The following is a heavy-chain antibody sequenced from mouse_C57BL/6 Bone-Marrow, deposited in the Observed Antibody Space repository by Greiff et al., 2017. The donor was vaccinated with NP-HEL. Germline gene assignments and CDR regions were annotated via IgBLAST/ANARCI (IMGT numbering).Heavy chain of an antibody. CDR3: ARPQNEYDGGYAMDY. J-gene: IGHJ4*01. D-gene: IGHD2-4*01. V-gene: IGHV2-6*03. Sequence: VKLMESGPGLVAPSQSLSITCTVSGFSLTSYGVHWVRQPPGKGLEWLVVIWSDGSTTYNSALKSRLSISKDNSKSQVFLKMNSLQTDDTAMYYCARPQNEYDGGYAMDYWGQGTSVTVSS. CDR1: GFSLTSYG. CDR2: IWSDGST.